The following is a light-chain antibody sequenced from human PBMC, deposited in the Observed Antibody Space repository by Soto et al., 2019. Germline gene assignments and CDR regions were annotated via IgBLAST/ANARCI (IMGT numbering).Light chain of an antibody. CDR1: QSISIY. J-gene: IGKJ1*01. Sequence: DIQMTQSTSSLFASVGDRVTITCRASQSISIYSNWYQQKPGEAPNVLIYDASSLHSGVPSRFSGSGSGTDFTLTISGLQPEDFAIYHCQQSYNTPWTFGQGTRVEIK. CDR2: DAS. CDR3: QQSYNTPWT. V-gene: IGKV1-39*01.